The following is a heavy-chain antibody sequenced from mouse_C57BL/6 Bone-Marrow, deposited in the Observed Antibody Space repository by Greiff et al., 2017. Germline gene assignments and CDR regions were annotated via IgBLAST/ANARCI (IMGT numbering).Heavy chain of an antibody. CDR1: GYSFTGYY. CDR3: SRSGLAWFAY. V-gene: IGHV1-31*01. CDR2: IYPYNGVS. J-gene: IGHJ3*01. Sequence: VQLQQSGPELVKPGASVKISCKASGYSFTGYYMHWVKQSHGNILDWIGYIYPYNGVSSDNQKFKGKATLTVDKSSSPANMELRSLTSADSAVDYCSRSGLAWFAYWGQGTLVTVSA. D-gene: IGHD3-2*02.